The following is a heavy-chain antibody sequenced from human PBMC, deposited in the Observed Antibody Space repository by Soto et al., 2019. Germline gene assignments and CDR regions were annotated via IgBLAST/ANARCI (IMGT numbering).Heavy chain of an antibody. CDR2: IRSKANSYAT. J-gene: IGHJ5*02. CDR1: GFTFSCSA. Sequence: PGGSLRLSCAAPGFTFSCSAMHWVRQASGKGLEWVGRIRSKANSYATAYAASVKGRFTISRDDSKNTAYLQMNSLKTEDTAVYYCARPHYYDSSGYSAWGQGTLVTVSS. D-gene: IGHD3-22*01. V-gene: IGHV3-73*01. CDR3: ARPHYYDSSGYSA.